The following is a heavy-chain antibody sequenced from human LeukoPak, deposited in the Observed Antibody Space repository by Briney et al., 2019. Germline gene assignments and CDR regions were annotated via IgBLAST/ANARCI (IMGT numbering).Heavy chain of an antibody. CDR3: ARVDYGDYLFDY. Sequence: SVKVSCKASGGTFSSYAISWVRQAPGQGLEWMGGIIPIFGTANYAQKFQGRVTITADKSTSTAYMELSSLRSEDTAVYYCARVDYGDYLFDYWGQGTLVTISS. J-gene: IGHJ4*02. CDR2: IIPIFGTA. V-gene: IGHV1-69*06. D-gene: IGHD4-17*01. CDR1: GGTFSSYA.